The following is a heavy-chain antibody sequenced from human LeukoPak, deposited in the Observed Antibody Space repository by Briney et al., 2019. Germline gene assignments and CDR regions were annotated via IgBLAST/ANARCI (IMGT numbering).Heavy chain of an antibody. CDR2: INPSGGST. CDR1: GYTFTSYY. V-gene: IGHV1-46*01. CDR3: ARVDS. Sequence: ASVKVSCKASGYTFTSYYMHWVRQAPGQGLEWMGIINPSGGSTSYAQKFQGRVTLTRDTSITTAHMELNSLTSDGTAVYFCARVDSWGQGTLVTVSS. D-gene: IGHD2-2*03. J-gene: IGHJ5*02.